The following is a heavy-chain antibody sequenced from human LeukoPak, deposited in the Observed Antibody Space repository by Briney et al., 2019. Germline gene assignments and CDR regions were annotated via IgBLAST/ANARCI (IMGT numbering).Heavy chain of an antibody. CDR2: ISYDGSNK. D-gene: IGHD6-13*01. CDR3: AKDSKSSSWYSRYYFDY. J-gene: IGHJ4*02. V-gene: IGHV3-30*18. CDR1: GFTFSTHW. Sequence: PGGSLRLSCAASGFTFSTHWVNWVRQAPGKGLEWVAVISYDGSNKYYADSVKGRFTISRDNSKNTLYLQMNSLRAEDTAVYYCAKDSKSSSWYSRYYFDYWGQGTLVTVSS.